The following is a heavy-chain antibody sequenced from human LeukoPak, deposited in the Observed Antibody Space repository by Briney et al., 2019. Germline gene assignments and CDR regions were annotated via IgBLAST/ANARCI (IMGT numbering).Heavy chain of an antibody. V-gene: IGHV4-39*01. CDR1: GGSISSSSYY. Sequence: PSETLSLTCTVSGGSISSSSYYWGWIRQPPGKGLEWIGSIYYSGSTYYNPSLKGRVTISVDTSKNQFSLKLSSVTAADTAVYYCARRKYYYDSSGYYHWGQGTLVTVSS. D-gene: IGHD3-22*01. CDR2: IYYSGST. CDR3: ARRKYYYDSSGYYH. J-gene: IGHJ5*02.